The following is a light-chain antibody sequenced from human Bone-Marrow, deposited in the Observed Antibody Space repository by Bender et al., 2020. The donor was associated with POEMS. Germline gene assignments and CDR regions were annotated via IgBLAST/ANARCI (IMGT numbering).Light chain of an antibody. J-gene: IGLJ2*01. CDR2: DVT. Sequence: QSALTQPASVSGSRGQSITISCTGTSSDVGAYNHVSWYQQHPGKAPNLVIFDVTKRPSGVPDRFSGSKSGYTASLTISGLRAEDEADYYCCSYAGSSTSVVFGGGTKLTVV. CDR3: CSYAGSSTSVV. V-gene: IGLV2-11*01. CDR1: SSDVGAYNH.